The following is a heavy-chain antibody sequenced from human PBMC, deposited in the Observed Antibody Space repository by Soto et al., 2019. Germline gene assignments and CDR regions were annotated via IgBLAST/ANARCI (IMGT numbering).Heavy chain of an antibody. CDR3: ARGERVANYYYGMDV. CDR2: ISSSSSYI. CDR1: GFTFSSYS. D-gene: IGHD1-1*01. Sequence: PGGSLRLSCAASGFTFSSYSMNWVRQAPGKGLEWVSSISSSSSYIYYADSVKGRFTISRDNAKNSLYLQMNSLRAEDTAVYYCARGERVANYYYGMDVWGQGTTVTV. V-gene: IGHV3-21*01. J-gene: IGHJ6*02.